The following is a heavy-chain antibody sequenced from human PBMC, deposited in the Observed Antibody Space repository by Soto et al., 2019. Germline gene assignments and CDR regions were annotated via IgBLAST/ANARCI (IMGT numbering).Heavy chain of an antibody. CDR2: ISYDGSNK. CDR1: GFTFSSYA. V-gene: IGHV3-30-3*01. J-gene: IGHJ4*02. CDR3: ARDVRSALLYFDCLLGSYFDY. D-gene: IGHD3-9*01. Sequence: QVQLVESGGGVVQPGRSLRLSCAASGFTFSSYAMHWVRQAPGKGLEWVAVISYDGSNKYYADSVKGRFTISRDNSKNTLYLQMTSPIAEATSVYYCARDVRSALLYFDCLLGSYFDYWGQGTLVTVSS.